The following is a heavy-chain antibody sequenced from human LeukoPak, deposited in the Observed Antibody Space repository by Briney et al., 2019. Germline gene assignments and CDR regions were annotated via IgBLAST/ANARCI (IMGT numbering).Heavy chain of an antibody. Sequence: GGSLRLSCAASGFTFSSYSMNWVRQAPGKGLEWVSSISSSSSYIYYADSVKGRCTISRDNAKNSLYLQMNSLRAEDTAVYYCARAPIAAAGTGYYYMDVWGKGTTVTVSS. CDR2: ISSSSSYI. D-gene: IGHD6-13*01. CDR3: ARAPIAAAGTGYYYMDV. J-gene: IGHJ6*03. V-gene: IGHV3-21*01. CDR1: GFTFSSYS.